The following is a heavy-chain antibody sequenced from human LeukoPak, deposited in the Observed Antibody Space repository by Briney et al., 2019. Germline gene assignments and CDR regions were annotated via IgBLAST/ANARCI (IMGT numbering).Heavy chain of an antibody. Sequence: GGSLRLSCAASGFTFSSYSMNWVRQAPGKGLEWVSSISSSSSYIYYADSVKGRFTISRDNPKNSLYLQMNSLRAEDTAVYYCARDTPYSSSWYFSSASESYYMDVWGKGTTVTISS. CDR3: ARDTPYSSSWYFSSASESYYMDV. CDR1: GFTFSSYS. CDR2: ISSSSSYI. V-gene: IGHV3-21*01. J-gene: IGHJ6*03. D-gene: IGHD6-13*01.